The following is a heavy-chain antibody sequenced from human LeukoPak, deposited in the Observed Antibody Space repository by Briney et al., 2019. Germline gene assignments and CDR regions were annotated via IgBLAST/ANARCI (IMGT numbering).Heavy chain of an antibody. CDR3: ARDRALAVAGTAEFDY. CDR2: ISISSSYT. V-gene: IGHV3-11*05. CDR1: GFTFSDYY. D-gene: IGHD6-19*01. J-gene: IGHJ4*02. Sequence: GGSLRLSCAAAGFTFSDYYMSWIRQAPGKGLEWVSYISISSSYTNYADSVKGRFTISRDNAKNSLYLQMNSLRAEDTAVYYCARDRALAVAGTAEFDYWGQGTLDSLFS.